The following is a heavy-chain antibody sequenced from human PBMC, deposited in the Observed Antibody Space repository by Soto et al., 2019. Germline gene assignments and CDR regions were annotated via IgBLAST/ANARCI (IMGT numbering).Heavy chain of an antibody. D-gene: IGHD3-9*01. Sequence: PSETLSLTCAVSSGSISSSNWWSWVRQPPGKGLEWIGEIYHSGSTDYNPSLKSRVTISVDKSKNQFSLKLSSVTAADTAVYYCARHRADLSGYYQNYYYYYMDVWGKGTTVTVSS. CDR3: ARHRADLSGYYQNYYYYYMDV. CDR2: IYHSGST. V-gene: IGHV4-4*02. CDR1: SGSISSSNW. J-gene: IGHJ6*03.